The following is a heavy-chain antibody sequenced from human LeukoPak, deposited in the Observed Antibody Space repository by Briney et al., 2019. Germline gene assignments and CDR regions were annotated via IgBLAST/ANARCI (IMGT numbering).Heavy chain of an antibody. D-gene: IGHD6-13*01. CDR2: IYYSGST. V-gene: IGHV4-59*08. CDR3: ARLSSTYSSSWYKAYYYYGMDV. J-gene: IGHJ6*02. CDR1: GGSFSCYY. Sequence: SETLSLTCAVYGGSFSCYYWSWIRQPPGKGLEWIGYIYYSGSTNYNPSLKSRVTISVDTSKNQFSLKLSSVTAADTAVYYCARLSSTYSSSWYKAYYYYGMDVWGQGTTVTVSS.